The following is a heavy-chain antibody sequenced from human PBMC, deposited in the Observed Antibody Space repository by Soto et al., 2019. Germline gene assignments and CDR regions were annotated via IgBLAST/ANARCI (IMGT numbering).Heavy chain of an antibody. J-gene: IGHJ4*02. D-gene: IGHD2-15*01. CDR2: IIPIFGTA. V-gene: IGHV1-69*06. CDR1: GGTFSSYA. CDR3: AVYCSGGSCYRRGGDY. Sequence: QVQLVQSGAEVKKPGASVNVSCKASGGTFSSYAIRWVRQAPGQGREWMGGIIPIFGTANYAQKFRGRVTITADKSNSTAYMELSSQRSENTAVYYCAVYCSGGSCYRRGGDYWGQGTLVTVSS.